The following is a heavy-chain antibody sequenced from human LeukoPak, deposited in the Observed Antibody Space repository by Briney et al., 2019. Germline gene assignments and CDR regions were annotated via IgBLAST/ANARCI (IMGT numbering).Heavy chain of an antibody. Sequence: GGSLTLSCAASGFTLSSNYMSWVRQAPGKGLEWVSLIYSGGRTKYADSVKGRFTISRDNSKNTLYLQMNNLRAEDTAVYYCARGEGLFDYWGQGTLVTVSS. CDR1: GFTLSSNY. V-gene: IGHV3-53*01. J-gene: IGHJ4*02. CDR2: IYSGGRT. CDR3: ARGEGLFDY.